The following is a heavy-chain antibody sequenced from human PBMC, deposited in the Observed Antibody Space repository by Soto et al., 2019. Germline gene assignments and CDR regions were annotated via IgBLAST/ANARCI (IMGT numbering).Heavy chain of an antibody. Sequence: SETLSLTCTVSGGSISSYYWSWIRQPPGKGLEWIGYIYYSGSTNYNPSLKSRVTISVDTSKNQFSLKLSSVTAADTAVYYCARHGKGYDYIWGSYRRFFNWFDPWGQGTLVTVSS. CDR1: GGSISSYY. V-gene: IGHV4-59*08. J-gene: IGHJ5*02. CDR3: ARHGKGYDYIWGSYRRFFNWFDP. CDR2: IYYSGST. D-gene: IGHD3-16*02.